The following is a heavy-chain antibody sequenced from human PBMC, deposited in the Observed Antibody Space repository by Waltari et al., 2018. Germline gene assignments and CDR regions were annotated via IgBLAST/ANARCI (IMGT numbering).Heavy chain of an antibody. V-gene: IGHV3-53*01. Sequence: EVQLVESGGGLIQPGGSLSPSCAATGFTVRSDYMSWVRQAPGKGLEWISVIHSGGTTYYSDSVKGRFTISRDNTKNTLYLQMNSLRAEDTAVYYCARVQGWPTIPDYWGQGTLVTVSS. CDR2: IHSGGTT. CDR1: GFTVRSDY. CDR3: ARVQGWPTIPDY. J-gene: IGHJ4*02. D-gene: IGHD2-15*01.